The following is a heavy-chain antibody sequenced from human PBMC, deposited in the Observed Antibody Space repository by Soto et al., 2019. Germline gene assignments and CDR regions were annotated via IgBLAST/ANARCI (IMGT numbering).Heavy chain of an antibody. CDR3: ASRNYDILTGYYTPYYYYGMDV. J-gene: IGHJ6*02. D-gene: IGHD3-9*01. V-gene: IGHV4-4*07. Sequence: SETLSLTCTVSGGSISSYYWRWIRQPAGQGLEWIGRIYASGGTYYNPSLKRRVTMSADTSKNQPSLRLSSVTAADTAVYYCASRNYDILTGYYTPYYYYGMDVWGQGTTVTVSS. CDR1: GGSISSYY. CDR2: IYASGGT.